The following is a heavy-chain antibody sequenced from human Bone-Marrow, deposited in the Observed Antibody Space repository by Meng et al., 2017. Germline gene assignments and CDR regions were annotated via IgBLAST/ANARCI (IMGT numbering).Heavy chain of an antibody. CDR3: ARGGSYGDVHFDH. V-gene: IGHV3-48*03. D-gene: IGHD3-16*01. Sequence: GESLKISCAASGFTFSSYEMNWVRQAPGKGLEWVSYISSSGSTIYYADSVKGRFTISRDNAENSLYLQMNSLRVEDTAVYYCARGGSYGDVHFDHWGQGTRVTVSS. J-gene: IGHJ4*02. CDR2: ISSSGSTI. CDR1: GFTFSSYE.